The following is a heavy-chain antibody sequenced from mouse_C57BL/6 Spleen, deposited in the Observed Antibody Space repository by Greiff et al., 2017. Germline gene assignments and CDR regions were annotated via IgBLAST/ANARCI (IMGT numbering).Heavy chain of an antibody. CDR2: IWTGGGT. D-gene: IGHD2-2*01. CDR3: AITWGWLRREAMDY. V-gene: IGHV2-9-1*01. Sequence: VQGVESGPGLVAPSQSLSITCTVSGFSLTSYAISWVRQPPGKGLEWLGVIWTGGGTNYNSALKSRLSISKDNSKSQVFLKMNSLQTDDTARYYCAITWGWLRREAMDYWGQGTSVTVSS. CDR1: GFSLTSYA. J-gene: IGHJ4*01.